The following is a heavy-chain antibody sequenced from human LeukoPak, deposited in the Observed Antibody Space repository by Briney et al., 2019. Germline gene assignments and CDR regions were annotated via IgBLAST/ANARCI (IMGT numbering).Heavy chain of an antibody. Sequence: PGGSLRLSCAASGFTSSSYAMSWVRQAPGKGLEWVSYISSSSSTIYYADSVKGRFTISRDNAKNSLYLQMNSLRAEDTAVYYCAGQGYSGSYYLDYWGQGTLVTVSS. J-gene: IGHJ4*02. CDR3: AGQGYSGSYYLDY. CDR2: ISSSSSTI. D-gene: IGHD1-26*01. CDR1: GFTSSSYA. V-gene: IGHV3-48*01.